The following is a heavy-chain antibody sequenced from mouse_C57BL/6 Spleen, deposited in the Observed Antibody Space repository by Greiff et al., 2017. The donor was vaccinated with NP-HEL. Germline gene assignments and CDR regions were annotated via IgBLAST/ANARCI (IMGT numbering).Heavy chain of an antibody. J-gene: IGHJ4*01. D-gene: IGHD1-1*01. CDR1: GYAFSSYW. CDR2: IYPGDGDT. CDR3: ARVGRLRDAMDY. Sequence: VQLVESGAELVKPGASVKISCKASGYAFSSYWMNWVKQRPGKGLEWIGQIYPGDGDTNYNGKFKGKATLTADKSSSTAYMQLSSLTSEDSAVYFCARVGRLRDAMDYWGQGTSVTVSS. V-gene: IGHV1-80*01.